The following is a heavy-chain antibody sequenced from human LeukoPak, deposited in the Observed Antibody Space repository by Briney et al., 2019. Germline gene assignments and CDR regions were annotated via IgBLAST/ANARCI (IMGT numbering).Heavy chain of an antibody. J-gene: IGHJ2*01. V-gene: IGHV1-69*05. CDR1: GGTFSSYA. Sequence: GSSVKVSCKASGGTFSSYAISWVRQAPGQGLEWMGGIIPIFGTANYAQKFQGRVTITTDESTSTAYLELSSLRSEDTAVYYCARVRGLQYPSSRPYWYFDLWGRGTLVTVSS. D-gene: IGHD5-24*01. CDR2: IIPIFGTA. CDR3: ARVRGLQYPSSRPYWYFDL.